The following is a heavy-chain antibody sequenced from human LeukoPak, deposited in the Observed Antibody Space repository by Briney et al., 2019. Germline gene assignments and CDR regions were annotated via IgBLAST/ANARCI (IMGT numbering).Heavy chain of an antibody. CDR3: ARDRDSSWSYYYYGMDV. CDR2: VSGSGGST. CDR1: GFTFSSYA. J-gene: IGHJ6*02. D-gene: IGHD6-13*01. Sequence: GGSLRLSCAASGFTFSSYAMSWVRQAPGKGLEWVSTVSGSGGSTYYADSVKGRFTISRDNSKNTLYLQMNSLRAEDTAVYYCARDRDSSWSYYYYGMDVWGQGTTVTVSS. V-gene: IGHV3-23*01.